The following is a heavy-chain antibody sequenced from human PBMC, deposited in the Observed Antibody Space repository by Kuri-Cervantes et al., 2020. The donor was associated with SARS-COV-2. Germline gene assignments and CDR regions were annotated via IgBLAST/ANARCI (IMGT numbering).Heavy chain of an antibody. J-gene: IGHJ4*02. V-gene: IGHV3-13*03. D-gene: IGHD3-3*01. CDR1: GFTFSSYD. CDR3: ARNGHERYYDFWSGYTPFVY. Sequence: GGSLRLSCAACGFTFSSYDMHWVRQATGKGLEWVLAIGTAGDTYYPGSVKGQFTISRENAKNSLYLRMNSLRAGDTAVYYCARNGHERYYDFWSGYTPFVYWGQGTLVTVSS. CDR2: IGTAGDT.